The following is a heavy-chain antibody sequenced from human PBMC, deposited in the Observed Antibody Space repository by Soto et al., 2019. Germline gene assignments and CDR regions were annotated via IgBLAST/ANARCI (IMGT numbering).Heavy chain of an antibody. D-gene: IGHD4-17*01. CDR1: GFTVSSNY. Sequence: EVQLVETGGGLIQPGGSLRLSCAASGFTVSSNYMSWVRQAPGKGLEWVSVIYSGGSTYYADSVKGRFTISRDNSKNTLYLQMNSLRAEDTAVYYCASDYGEYSDAFDIWGQGTMVTVSS. CDR2: IYSGGST. V-gene: IGHV3-53*02. J-gene: IGHJ3*02. CDR3: ASDYGEYSDAFDI.